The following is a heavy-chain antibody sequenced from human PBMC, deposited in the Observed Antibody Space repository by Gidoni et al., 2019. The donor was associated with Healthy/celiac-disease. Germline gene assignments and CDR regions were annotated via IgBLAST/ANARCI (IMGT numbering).Heavy chain of an antibody. V-gene: IGHV3-23*01. CDR1: GFTFSSYA. J-gene: IGHJ3*02. CDR3: AKIAGYSYGYVGDAFDI. CDR2: ISGSGGST. D-gene: IGHD5-18*01. Sequence: EVQLLESGGGLVQPGGSLRLSCAASGFTFSSYAMSWVRQAQGKGLEWVSAISGSGGSTYYADSVKGRFTISRDNSKNTLYLQMNSLRAEDTAVYYCAKIAGYSYGYVGDAFDIWGQGTMVTVSS.